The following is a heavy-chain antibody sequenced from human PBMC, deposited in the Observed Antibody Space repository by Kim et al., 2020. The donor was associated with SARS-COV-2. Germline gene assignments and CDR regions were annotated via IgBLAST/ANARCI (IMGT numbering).Heavy chain of an antibody. D-gene: IGHD6-13*01. J-gene: IGHJ1*01. V-gene: IGHV3-30*01. Sequence: KGRFTISRDNSKNTLYLQMNSLRAEDTAVYYCARAIPRIAAAGSLGYFQHWGQGTLVTVSS. CDR3: ARAIPRIAAAGSLGYFQH.